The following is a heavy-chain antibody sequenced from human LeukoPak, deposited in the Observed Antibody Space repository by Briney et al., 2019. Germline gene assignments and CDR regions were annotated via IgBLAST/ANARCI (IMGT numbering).Heavy chain of an antibody. J-gene: IGHJ3*01. CDR2: IYSGGNT. Sequence: PGGSLGLSCAASGFTVTNNYMTWVRQAPGKGLEWVSVIYSGGNTYYADSVKGRFTISRDNSKNTLYLQMNSLRAEDTAVYFCAKGLYDSRSPMGAFDVWGLGTMVTVSS. CDR1: GFTVTNNY. V-gene: IGHV3-66*01. CDR3: AKGLYDSRSPMGAFDV. D-gene: IGHD3-10*01.